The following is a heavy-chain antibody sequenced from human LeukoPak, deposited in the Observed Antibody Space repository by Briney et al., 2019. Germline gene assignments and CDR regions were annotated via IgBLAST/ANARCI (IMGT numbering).Heavy chain of an antibody. CDR1: GGSISSGDYY. CDR3: ARGNSSGSGGYGLDY. D-gene: IGHD3-22*01. J-gene: IGHJ4*02. V-gene: IGHV4-61*08. CDR2: IYYSVST. Sequence: SQTLSLTCTVSGGSISSGDYYWSWIRQPPGKGLEWIGNIYYSVSTNYNPSLKSRVTISVDTSKNQFSLKLSSVTAADTAVYYCARGNSSGSGGYGLDYWGQGTLVTVSS.